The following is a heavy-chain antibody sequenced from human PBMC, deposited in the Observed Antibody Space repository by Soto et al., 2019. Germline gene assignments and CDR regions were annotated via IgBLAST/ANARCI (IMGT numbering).Heavy chain of an antibody. V-gene: IGHV3-21*01. CDR3: AGRNPGYSSSWDFHY. J-gene: IGHJ4*02. Sequence: EVQLVESGGGLVKPGGSPRLSCAASGFTFSSYSMNWVRQAPGKGPEWVSSISSSSRYIYYAVSVKSRFTISRDNAKNSRYLQMNSLRAENRAVYYCAGRNPGYSSSWDFHYWGQGTLVTVFS. CDR1: GFTFSSYS. D-gene: IGHD6-13*01. CDR2: ISSSSRYI.